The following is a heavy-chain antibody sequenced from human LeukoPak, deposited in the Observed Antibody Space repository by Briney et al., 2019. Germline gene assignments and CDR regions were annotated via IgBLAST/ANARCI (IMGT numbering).Heavy chain of an antibody. J-gene: IGHJ6*02. D-gene: IGHD2-2*02. Sequence: PSETLSLTCTVSGGSISSYYWSWIRQPPGKGLEWIGYIYYSGSTNYNPSLKSRVTISVDTSKNQFSLKLSSVTAADTAVYYCAGRLYCSSTSCYTSGRYYYYGMDVWGQGTTVTVSS. V-gene: IGHV4-59*08. CDR2: IYYSGST. CDR1: GGSISSYY. CDR3: AGRLYCSSTSCYTSGRYYYYGMDV.